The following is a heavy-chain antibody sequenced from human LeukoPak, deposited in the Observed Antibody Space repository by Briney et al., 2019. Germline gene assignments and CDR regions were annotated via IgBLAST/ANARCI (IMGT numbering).Heavy chain of an antibody. CDR1: GFTFGDYA. CDR3: ARDSRFGKLLIPYFDY. V-gene: IGHV3-48*02. J-gene: IGHJ4*02. CDR2: ITSRSSSI. Sequence: GGSLRLSCTASGFTFGDYAMNWVRQAPGKGLEWVSYITSRSSSIYYADSVKGRFTISRDNAQNSLYLQMNSLRDEDTAVYYCARDSRFGKLLIPYFDYWGQGTLVTVSS. D-gene: IGHD3-10*01.